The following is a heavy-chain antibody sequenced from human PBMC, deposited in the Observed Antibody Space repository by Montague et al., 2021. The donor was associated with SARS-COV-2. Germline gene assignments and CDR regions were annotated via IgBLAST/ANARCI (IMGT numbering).Heavy chain of an antibody. Sequence: SLRLSCAASGFIFSSYEMNWARQAPGKGLEWISYISSSGGGSTKHYTDSVKGRFTISRDNAKNSLYLQMNSLRVEDTATYYCARDRDWDDWCGMDVWGQGTTVTVSS. CDR2: ISSSGGGSTK. CDR1: GFIFSSYE. CDR3: ARDRDWDDWCGMDV. J-gene: IGHJ6*02. V-gene: IGHV3-48*03. D-gene: IGHD2-21*01.